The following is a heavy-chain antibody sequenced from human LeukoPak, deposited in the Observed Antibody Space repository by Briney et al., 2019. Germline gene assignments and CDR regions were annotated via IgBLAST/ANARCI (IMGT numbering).Heavy chain of an antibody. CDR1: GYTFTGYY. CDR2: INPNSGGT. D-gene: IGHD6-19*01. V-gene: IGHV1-2*06. CDR3: ASLFGIAVAGRDNWFDP. Sequence: ASVKVSCKASGYTFTGYYMHGVRQAPGQGLEWMGRINPNSGGTNYAQKFQGRVTMTRDTSISTAYMELRSMRSDDTAVYYYASLFGIAVAGRDNWFDPWGKGTLVTVSS. J-gene: IGHJ5*02.